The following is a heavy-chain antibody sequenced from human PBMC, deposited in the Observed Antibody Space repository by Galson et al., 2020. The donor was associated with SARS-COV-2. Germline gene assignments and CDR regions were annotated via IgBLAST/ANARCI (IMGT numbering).Heavy chain of an antibody. V-gene: IGHV4-34*01. CDR3: ARRGDTAMVMRGLFDY. J-gene: IGHJ4*02. CDR2: INHSGST. D-gene: IGHD5-18*01. Sequence: SETLSLTCAVYGGSFSGYYWSWIRQPPGKGLEWIGEINHSGSTNYNPSLKSRVTISVDTSKNQFSLKLSSVTAADTAVYYCARRGDTAMVMRGLFDYWGQGTLVTVSS. CDR1: GGSFSGYY.